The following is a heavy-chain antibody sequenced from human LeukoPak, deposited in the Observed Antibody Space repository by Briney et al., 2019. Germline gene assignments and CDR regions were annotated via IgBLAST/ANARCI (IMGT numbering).Heavy chain of an antibody. Sequence: GESLKISCKGSGYSFTSYWIGWVRQMPGKGLEWMGIIYPGDSDTKYSPSFQGQVTISADKSISTAYLQWSSLKASDTAMYYCAREIFYYDSRRHYYYMDVWGKGTTVTVSS. CDR2: IYPGDSDT. J-gene: IGHJ6*03. V-gene: IGHV5-51*01. CDR3: AREIFYYDSRRHYYYMDV. CDR1: GYSFTSYW. D-gene: IGHD3-22*01.